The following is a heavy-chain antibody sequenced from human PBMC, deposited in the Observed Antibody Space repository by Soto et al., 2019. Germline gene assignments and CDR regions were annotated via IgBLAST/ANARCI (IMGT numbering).Heavy chain of an antibody. CDR3: ARANDPSGNYIQYFGY. D-gene: IGHD3-22*01. CDR2: TYYRSRWYD. CDR1: GDSVSSNSAA. Sequence: PSQTLSLTCAISGDSVSSNSAAWNWIRQSPSRGLEWLGRTYYRSRWYDDYAESVRGRIAVNPDTSKNQFSLQLNSVTPEDTAVYFCARANDPSGNYIQYFGYWGQGTLVTVSS. V-gene: IGHV6-1*01. J-gene: IGHJ4*02.